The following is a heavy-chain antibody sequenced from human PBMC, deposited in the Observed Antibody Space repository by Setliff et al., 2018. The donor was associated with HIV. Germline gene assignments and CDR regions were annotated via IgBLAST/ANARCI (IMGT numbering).Heavy chain of an antibody. D-gene: IGHD1-26*01. CDR3: ATWGGSPDGYFYYYMDV. CDR2: MKPKSGNT. Sequence: AAVKVSCKASGYNFTSHDINWVRQAPGQGLEWMGWMKPKSGNTGYARKFQGRVTMTRKTSISTAYMELSRLRSDDTAVYYCATWGGSPDGYFYYYMDVWGKGTTVTSP. V-gene: IGHV1-8*01. J-gene: IGHJ6*03. CDR1: GYNFTSHD.